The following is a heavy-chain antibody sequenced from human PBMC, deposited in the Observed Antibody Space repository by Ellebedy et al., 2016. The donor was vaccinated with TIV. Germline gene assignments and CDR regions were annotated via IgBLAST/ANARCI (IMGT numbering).Heavy chain of an antibody. J-gene: IGHJ4*02. D-gene: IGHD6-19*01. CDR3: AKELKEGSSDY. CDR1: GFTFSSYA. V-gene: IGHV3-33*06. Sequence: GESLKISCAASGFTFSSYAMHWVRQAPGKGLEWVSVIWYDGINKYYADSVKGRFTISRDNSKNTLFLQMNSLRVEDTAVDYCAKELKEGSSDYWGQGTLVTVSS. CDR2: IWYDGINK.